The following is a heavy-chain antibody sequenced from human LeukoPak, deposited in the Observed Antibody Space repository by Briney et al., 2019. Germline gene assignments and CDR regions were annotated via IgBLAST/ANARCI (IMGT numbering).Heavy chain of an antibody. CDR2: IILIFGTA. CDR3: ARDYGSTEAAYYYYYYGMDV. J-gene: IGHJ6*02. CDR1: GGTFSSYA. Sequence: GASVKVSRKASGGTFSSYAISWVRQAPGQGLEWMGGIILIFGTANYAQKFQGRVTITADESTSTAYMELSSLRSEDTAVYYCARDYGSTEAAYYYYYYGMDVWGQGTTVTVSS. V-gene: IGHV1-69*13. D-gene: IGHD3-10*01.